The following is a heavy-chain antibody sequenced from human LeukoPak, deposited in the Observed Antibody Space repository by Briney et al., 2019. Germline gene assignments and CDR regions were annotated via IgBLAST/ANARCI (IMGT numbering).Heavy chain of an antibody. Sequence: SETLSLTCTVSGGSISSSSCYWGWIRQPPGKGLEWIGSIYYSGSTYYNPSLKSRVTISVDTSKNQFSLKLSSVTAADTAVHYCARIEYSSSSCDYWGQGTLVTVSS. CDR3: ARIEYSSSSCDY. CDR1: GGSISSSSCY. CDR2: IYYSGST. J-gene: IGHJ4*02. V-gene: IGHV4-39*01. D-gene: IGHD6-6*01.